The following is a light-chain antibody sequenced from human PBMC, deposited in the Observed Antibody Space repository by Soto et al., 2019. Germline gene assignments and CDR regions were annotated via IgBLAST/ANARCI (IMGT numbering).Light chain of an antibody. CDR1: QSISSW. CDR2: DAS. J-gene: IGKJ2*01. Sequence: DIQMTQSPSTLSASVGDRVTITCRASQSISSWLAWYQQKPGKAPKLLIYDASSLESGVPSRFSGSGSGTEFTLTISSLQPDDFANYYCQQYNSYPYSFGQWTKLEIK. V-gene: IGKV1-5*01. CDR3: QQYNSYPYS.